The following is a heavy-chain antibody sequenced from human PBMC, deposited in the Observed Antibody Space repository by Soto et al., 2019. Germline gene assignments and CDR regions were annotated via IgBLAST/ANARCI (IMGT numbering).Heavy chain of an antibody. CDR3: ARVGRYSGYGQFDF. Sequence: SEILSLTCAVYGGSFSCYYVSWIRQHPGKGLEWIREINHSGSTNYNPSLKSRVTISVDTSKNQFSLKLTSVTAEDTAVYYCARVGRYSGYGQFDFWGQGTLVTVSS. V-gene: IGHV4-34*01. CDR1: GGSFSCYY. D-gene: IGHD5-12*01. CDR2: INHSGST. J-gene: IGHJ4*02.